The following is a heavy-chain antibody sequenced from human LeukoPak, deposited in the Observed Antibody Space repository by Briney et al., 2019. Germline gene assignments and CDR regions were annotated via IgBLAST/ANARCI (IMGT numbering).Heavy chain of an antibody. Sequence: GRSLRLSCAASGFTFSSYDMHWVRQAPGKGLEWVAVIWYDGSNKYYADSVKGRFTISRDNSKNTLYLQMNSLQTEDTALYYCLTGPMRLGMKDWGQGTLVTVSS. CDR2: IWYDGSNK. V-gene: IGHV3-33*01. CDR1: GFTFSSYD. J-gene: IGHJ4*02. CDR3: LTGPMRLGMKD. D-gene: IGHD7-27*01.